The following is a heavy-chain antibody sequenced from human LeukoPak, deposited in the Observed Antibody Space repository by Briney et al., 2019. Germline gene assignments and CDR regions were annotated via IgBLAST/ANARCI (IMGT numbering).Heavy chain of an antibody. Sequence: GSLRLSCGASGFTFGSYGFHWVRQAPGKGLEWVAVISYDGSEKYYADSVKGRLTVSRDNSKNTLYLEVNRLRAEDTAIYYCAREFSSYYFDYWGQGTPVTVSS. J-gene: IGHJ4*02. CDR2: ISYDGSEK. CDR3: AREFSSYYFDY. CDR1: GFTFGSYG. V-gene: IGHV3-30*04.